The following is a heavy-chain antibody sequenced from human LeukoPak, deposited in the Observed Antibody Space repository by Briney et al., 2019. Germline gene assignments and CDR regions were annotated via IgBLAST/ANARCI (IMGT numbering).Heavy chain of an antibody. J-gene: IGHJ6*02. CDR1: GFTFGSYG. Sequence: GRSLRLSCAASGFTFGSYGMPWVRQAPGKGLEWVAVISYDGSNKYYADSVKGRFTISRDNSKNMLYLQMNSLRAEDTAVYYCARHYGDSYYYGMDVWGQGTTVTVSS. CDR3: ARHYGDSYYYGMDV. D-gene: IGHD4-17*01. CDR2: ISYDGSNK. V-gene: IGHV3-30*03.